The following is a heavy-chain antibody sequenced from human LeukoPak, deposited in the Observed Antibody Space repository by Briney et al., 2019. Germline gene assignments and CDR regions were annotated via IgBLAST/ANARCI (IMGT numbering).Heavy chain of an antibody. V-gene: IGHV4-34*01. J-gene: IGHJ5*02. CDR3: ARRIRQRLLNWFDP. CDR1: GGSFSGYY. CDR2: INHSGST. Sequence: SETLSLTCAVYGGSFSGYYWSWIRQPPGKGLEWIGEINHSGSTNYNPSLKSRVTISVDTSKNRFSLKLSSVTAADTAVYYCARRIRQRLLNWFDPWGQGTLVTVSS. D-gene: IGHD6-25*01.